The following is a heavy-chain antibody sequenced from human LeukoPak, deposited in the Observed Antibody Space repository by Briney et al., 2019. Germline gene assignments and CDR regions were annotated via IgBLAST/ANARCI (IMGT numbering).Heavy chain of an antibody. CDR1: GFTFSSYA. J-gene: IGHJ4*02. CDR3: LRDLNWSLDQ. CDR2: ISYDGSNK. Sequence: PGGSLRLPCAASGFTFSSYAMHWVRQAPGKGLEWVAVISYDGSNKYYADSVKGRFTISRDNAKNTLYLQMNSLRAEDTAVYYCLRDLNWSLDQWGQGTLVTVSS. V-gene: IGHV3-30*04. D-gene: IGHD1-20*01.